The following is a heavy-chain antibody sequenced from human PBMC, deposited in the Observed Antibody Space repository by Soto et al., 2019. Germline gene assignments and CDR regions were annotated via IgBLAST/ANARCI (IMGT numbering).Heavy chain of an antibody. D-gene: IGHD2-2*03. CDR2: IIPIFGTA. V-gene: IGHV1-69*12. CDR1: GGTFSSYA. J-gene: IGHJ6*02. CDR3: ARGWFLGIVLVPAALHGMDV. Sequence: QVQLVQSGAEVKKPGSSVKVSCKASGGTFSSYAISWVRQAPGQGLEWMGGIIPIFGTANYAQTFQGRVTITADESTSTAYMELSSLRSEDTAVYSCARGWFLGIVLVPAALHGMDVWGQGTTVTVSS.